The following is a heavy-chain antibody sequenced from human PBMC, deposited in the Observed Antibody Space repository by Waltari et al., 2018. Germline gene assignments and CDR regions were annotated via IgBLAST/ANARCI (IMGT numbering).Heavy chain of an antibody. J-gene: IGHJ4*02. D-gene: IGHD2-21*02. CDR3: VKGDWGDF. V-gene: IGHV3-23*01. Sequence: GGGLEWVSGIITSSDTYYADSVKGRFTISRDNSKNILYLQINSLRADDTAVYYCVKGDWGDFWGQGTLVTVSS. CDR2: IITSSDT.